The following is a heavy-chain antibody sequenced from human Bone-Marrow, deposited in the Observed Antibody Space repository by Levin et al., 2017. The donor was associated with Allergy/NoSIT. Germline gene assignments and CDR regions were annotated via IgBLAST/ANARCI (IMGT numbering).Heavy chain of an antibody. J-gene: IGHJ4*02. CDR2: IDWDDDK. Sequence: SGPTLVKPTQTLTLTCTFSGFSLSTSGVCVSWIRQPPGKALEWLARIDWDDDKYYSTSLKTRLTISKDTSKNQVVRTMTNMDPVDTATYYWARMGGRATAGTAHDYWGQGTLVTVSP. CDR3: ARMGGRATAGTAHDY. V-gene: IGHV2-70*11. D-gene: IGHD6-13*01. CDR1: GFSLSTSGVC.